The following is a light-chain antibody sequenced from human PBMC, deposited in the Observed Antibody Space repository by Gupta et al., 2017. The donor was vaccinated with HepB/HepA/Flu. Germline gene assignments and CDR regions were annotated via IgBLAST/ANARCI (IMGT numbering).Light chain of an antibody. Sequence: QSALTRPTSASGSPGQSVTISCTGTSSDVGIYNFVSWYQQHPGKAPKLMIYEVNRRPSGVPDRFSGSKSGNTASLTVSGLQAEDEADYFCSSFAGSNNFVIFGGGTKLTVL. J-gene: IGLJ2*01. CDR1: SSDVGIYNF. CDR2: EVN. CDR3: SSFAGSNNFVI. V-gene: IGLV2-8*01.